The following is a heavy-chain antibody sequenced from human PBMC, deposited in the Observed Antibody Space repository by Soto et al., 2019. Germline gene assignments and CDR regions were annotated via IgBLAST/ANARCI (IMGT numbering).Heavy chain of an antibody. D-gene: IGHD2-8*02. Sequence: QVQLVESGGGVAKLGRSLRLSVAVSGLPVSTYGMHWFGRAPGKGLEWVAVISRDGGTKYYADSVKGRFTISRDNSRNTLFLEMNSLRGDDMAVYYCTGEVASGYWGQGTLVTVSS. CDR1: GLPVSTYG. V-gene: IGHV3-30*03. CDR3: TGEVASGY. J-gene: IGHJ4*02. CDR2: ISRDGGTK.